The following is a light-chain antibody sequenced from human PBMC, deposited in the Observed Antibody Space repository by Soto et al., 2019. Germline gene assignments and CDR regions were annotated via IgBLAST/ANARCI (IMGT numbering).Light chain of an antibody. Sequence: DIQMTQSPSSLSASVGDRVTITCRASQSISSYLNWYQQKPGKAPKLLVYGASSLQSGVPSRFSGSGSGTDFTLIIRSLQPEDFATYYCQQSYSTPYTFGQGTKLEIK. CDR3: QQSYSTPYT. V-gene: IGKV1-39*01. CDR1: QSISSY. J-gene: IGKJ2*01. CDR2: GAS.